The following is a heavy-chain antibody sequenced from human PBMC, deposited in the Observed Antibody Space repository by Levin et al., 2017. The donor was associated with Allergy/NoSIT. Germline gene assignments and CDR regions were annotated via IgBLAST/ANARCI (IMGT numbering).Heavy chain of an antibody. CDR2: INWNRDKI. J-gene: IGHJ4*02. CDR3: AKGLNWGSPNTFDY. CDR1: GFTFGDYA. D-gene: IGHD7-27*01. V-gene: IGHV3-9*01. Sequence: PGGSLRLSCAASGFTFGDYAMHWVRQAPGKGLEWVSGINWNRDKIGYADSVRARFTISSDNAKNSLYLQMNSLGPEDTALYYCAKGLNWGSPNTFDYWGQGTLVTVSS.